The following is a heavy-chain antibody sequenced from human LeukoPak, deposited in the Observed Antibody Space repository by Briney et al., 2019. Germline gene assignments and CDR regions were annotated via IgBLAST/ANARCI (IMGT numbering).Heavy chain of an antibody. Sequence: GGSLRLSCAASGFTFSSYAMSWVRQAPGKGLEWGSVISFSGGSTNYADSVKGRFTISRDNSKNTLYLQMNSLRPDDTAVYYCAKDRAGGSVWYAFDPWGQGTLVTVSS. J-gene: IGHJ5*02. V-gene: IGHV3-23*01. CDR1: GFTFSSYA. CDR2: ISFSGGST. D-gene: IGHD6-13*01. CDR3: AKDRAGGSVWYAFDP.